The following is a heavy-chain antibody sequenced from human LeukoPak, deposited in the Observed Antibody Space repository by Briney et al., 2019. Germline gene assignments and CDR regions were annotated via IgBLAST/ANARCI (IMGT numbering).Heavy chain of an antibody. CDR3: ATDLLGLAVASFVREIDAFDV. J-gene: IGHJ3*01. V-gene: IGHV1-24*01. D-gene: IGHD6-19*01. Sequence: GASVKVSCKVSGYSLSELSIHWVRQAPGKGLEWMGGFDPEDGETIYAQRFQGRVTMTKDTSTDTAYMELSSLRSEDTAVYYCATDLLGLAVASFVREIDAFDVWGQGTLVTVSS. CDR1: GYSLSELS. CDR2: FDPEDGET.